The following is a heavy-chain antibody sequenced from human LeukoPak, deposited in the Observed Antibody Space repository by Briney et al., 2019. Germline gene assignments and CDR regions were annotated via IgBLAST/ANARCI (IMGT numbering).Heavy chain of an antibody. V-gene: IGHV3-15*01. Sequence: KAGGSLRLSCAASGFTFSNAWMSWVRQAPGKGLEWVGRIKSKTDGGTTDYAAPVKGRFTISRDDSKNTLYLQMISLKTEDTAVYYCTTESVFGGVIVIEAIPFYWGQGTLVTVSS. CDR3: TTESVFGGVIVIEAIPFY. J-gene: IGHJ4*02. D-gene: IGHD3-16*02. CDR2: IKSKTDGGTT. CDR1: GFTFSNAW.